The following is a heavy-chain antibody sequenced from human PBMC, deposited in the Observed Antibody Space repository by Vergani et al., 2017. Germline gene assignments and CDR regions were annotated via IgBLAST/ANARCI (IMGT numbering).Heavy chain of an antibody. D-gene: IGHD3-22*01. CDR1: GFTFSSYA. CDR3: ARAAYYDSSGYHYYFDY. V-gene: IGHV3-23*01. J-gene: IGHJ4*02. Sequence: EVQLLESGGGLVQPGGSLRLSCAASGFTFSSYAMSWVRQAPGKGLEWVSAISGSGGSTYYADSVKGRFTISRDTSKNTLYLQMNGLRAEDTAVYYCARAAYYDSSGYHYYFDYWGQGTLVTVSS. CDR2: ISGSGGST.